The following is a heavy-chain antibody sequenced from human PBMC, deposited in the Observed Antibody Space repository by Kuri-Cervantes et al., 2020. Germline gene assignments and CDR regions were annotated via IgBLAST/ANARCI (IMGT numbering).Heavy chain of an antibody. CDR1: GFTFDDYA. Sequence: SLKISCAASGFTFDDYAMHWVRQTPGKGLEWVSGISWNSGSIGYADSVKGRFTMSRDNAKNSLYLQMNSLRPEDTALYYCAKQKSGISGYYPDAFDMWGQGTKVTVSS. CDR2: ISWNSGSI. V-gene: IGHV3-9*01. J-gene: IGHJ3*02. D-gene: IGHD3-22*01. CDR3: AKQKSGISGYYPDAFDM.